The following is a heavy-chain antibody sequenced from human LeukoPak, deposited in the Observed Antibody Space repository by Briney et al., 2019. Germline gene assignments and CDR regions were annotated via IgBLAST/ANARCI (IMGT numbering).Heavy chain of an antibody. J-gene: IGHJ4*02. CDR1: GYSFTNNW. Sequence: GESLKISCKGSGYSFTNNWIAWVRQMPGKGLEWMGTIYPGDSDTRYSPSFQGQVTISADKSISTAYLQWSSLKASDTAMYYCARGVVWRLVPYFDYWGQGTLVTVSS. V-gene: IGHV5-51*01. CDR2: IYPGDSDT. CDR3: ARGVVWRLVPYFDY. D-gene: IGHD6-6*01.